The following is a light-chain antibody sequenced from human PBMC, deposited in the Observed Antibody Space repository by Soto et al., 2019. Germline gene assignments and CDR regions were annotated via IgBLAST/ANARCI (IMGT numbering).Light chain of an antibody. Sequence: DIQMTQSPSTLSASVGDRVTITCRASPSISSWLAWYQKKPGKAPKLLIYQASSLESGVPSRFSGSGSGTEFPLTISSLQPDDFATYYCQQYNSYSETFGQGTKVEIK. J-gene: IGKJ1*01. CDR3: QQYNSYSET. V-gene: IGKV1-5*03. CDR2: QAS. CDR1: PSISSW.